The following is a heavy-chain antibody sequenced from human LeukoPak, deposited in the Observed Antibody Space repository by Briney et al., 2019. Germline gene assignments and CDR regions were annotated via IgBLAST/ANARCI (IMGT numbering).Heavy chain of an antibody. CDR1: GGSFSGYY. J-gene: IGHJ3*02. V-gene: IGHV4-34*01. Sequence: PSETLSLTCAVYGGSFSGYYWSWIRQPPGKVLEWIGEINHSGSTNYNPSLKSRVTISVDTSKNQFSLKLSSVTAADTAVFYCARSSIGVRWGDAFDIWGQGTMVTVSS. D-gene: IGHD4-23*01. CDR2: INHSGST. CDR3: ARSSIGVRWGDAFDI.